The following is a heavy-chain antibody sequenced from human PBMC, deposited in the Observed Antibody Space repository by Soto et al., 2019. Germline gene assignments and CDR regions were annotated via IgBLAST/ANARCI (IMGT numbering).Heavy chain of an antibody. J-gene: IGHJ4*02. CDR3: SRYAHSPSVTDDPDY. CDR2: ISAYNGNT. V-gene: IGHV1-18*01. Sequence: QVQLVQSGAEVKKPGASVKVSCKASGYTFTSYGISWVRQAPGQGLEWMGWISAYNGNTNYAHNLQGRVTMTTDTSTRTAYMELRSLRSDETAVYYCSRYAHSPSVTDDPDYWGQGTLVTVSS. D-gene: IGHD4-17*01. CDR1: GYTFTSYG.